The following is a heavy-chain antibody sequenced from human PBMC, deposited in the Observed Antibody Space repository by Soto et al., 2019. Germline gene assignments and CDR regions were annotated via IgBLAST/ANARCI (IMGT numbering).Heavy chain of an antibody. D-gene: IGHD2-15*01. CDR3: ARDRVQMVDGLDV. J-gene: IGHJ6*02. V-gene: IGHV3-33*01. CDR2: IWYDGINK. Sequence: QVQLVESGGGVVQPGRSLRLSCAASGFTFSNNGMHWVRQAPGKGLEGVAVIWYDGINKYYADSVKGRFIISRDNSKNTVYLQMNRLRAEDTAVYYCARDRVQMVDGLDVWGQGTTVTVSS. CDR1: GFTFSNNG.